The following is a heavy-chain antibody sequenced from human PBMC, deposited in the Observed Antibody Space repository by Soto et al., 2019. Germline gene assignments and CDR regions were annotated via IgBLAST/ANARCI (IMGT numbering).Heavy chain of an antibody. CDR3: ARSRIFGVAPDH. CDR2: ISSSSGTI. J-gene: IGHJ4*02. CDR1: GFTFNSYN. Sequence: EVQLVESGGGLVQPGGSLRLSCAASGFTFNSYNMNWVRQAPGKGLEWVSYISSSSGTIYYADSVKGRFTISRDNAKNSLYLPMTSLRDEDTAVYYCARSRIFGVAPDHWGQGTLVTVSS. V-gene: IGHV3-48*02. D-gene: IGHD3-3*01.